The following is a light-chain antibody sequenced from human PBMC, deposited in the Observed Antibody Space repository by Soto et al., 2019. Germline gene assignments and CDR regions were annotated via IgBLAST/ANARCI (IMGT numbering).Light chain of an antibody. CDR2: GAS. J-gene: IGKJ5*01. Sequence: EIVLTQSPGTLHLSPGERATLSSRASQSVSSSYLAWYQQTPGQPPRILIYGASTRDTGIPARFSGSRSGTDYTLTISRLEPEDFEVYYCQQRSNWPITFGQGTRLEIK. V-gene: IGKV3D-20*02. CDR1: QSVSSSY. CDR3: QQRSNWPIT.